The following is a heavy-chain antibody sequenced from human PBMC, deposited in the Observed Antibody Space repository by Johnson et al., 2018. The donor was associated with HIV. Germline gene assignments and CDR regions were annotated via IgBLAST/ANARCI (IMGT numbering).Heavy chain of an antibody. CDR3: AREGMGGDIVVVPAARGAFDI. V-gene: IGHV3-20*04. Sequence: VQLVESGGGVVRPGGSLRLSCAASGFTFDDYGMSWVRQAPGKGLEWVSGINWNRGSTGYEDSVQGRFTISRDNAKNSLYLQMYSRRAEDTALYYCAREGMGGDIVVVPAARGAFDIWGQGTMVTVSS. CDR2: INWNRGST. CDR1: GFTFDDYG. D-gene: IGHD2-2*01. J-gene: IGHJ3*02.